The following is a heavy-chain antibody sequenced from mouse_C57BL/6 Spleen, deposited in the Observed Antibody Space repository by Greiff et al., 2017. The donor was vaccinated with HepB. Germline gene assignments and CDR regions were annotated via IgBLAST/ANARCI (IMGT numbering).Heavy chain of an antibody. CDR1: GYAFSSYW. D-gene: IGHD1-2*01. CDR2: IYPGDGDT. Sequence: VQLQQSGAELVKPGASVKISCKASGYAFSSYWMNWVKQRPGKGLEWIGQIYPGDGDTNYNGKFKGKATLTADKSSSTAYMQLSSRTSADSAVYFCARGPTAYYCDYWGQGTTLTVSS. J-gene: IGHJ2*01. V-gene: IGHV1-80*01. CDR3: ARGPTAYYCDY.